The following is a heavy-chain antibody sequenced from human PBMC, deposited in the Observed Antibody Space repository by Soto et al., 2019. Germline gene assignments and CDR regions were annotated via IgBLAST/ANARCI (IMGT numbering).Heavy chain of an antibody. CDR2: IYYSGST. J-gene: IGHJ3*02. CDR1: GCSISSSNHY. V-gene: IGHV4-39*01. Sequence: SETLSLTCAVPGCSISSSNHYWDWNRQPPGKGPEWIGRIYYSGSTYYNPSLKSRVTISVDTSKNQFSLKLSSVTAADTAVYYCARRELEPTNNDAFHIWGQGTMVTVSS. D-gene: IGHD1-1*01. CDR3: ARRELEPTNNDAFHI.